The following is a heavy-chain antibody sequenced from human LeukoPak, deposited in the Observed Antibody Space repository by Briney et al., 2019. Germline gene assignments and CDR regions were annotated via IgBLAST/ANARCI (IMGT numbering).Heavy chain of an antibody. V-gene: IGHV1-69*05. J-gene: IGHJ3*02. CDR3: AREKITMNYNDAFNI. D-gene: IGHD3-22*01. Sequence: SVKVSCKASGGTFSSYAISWVRQAPGQGLEWMGGIIPIFGTANYAQKFQGRVTITTDESTSTAYTELSSLRSEDTAVYYCAREKITMNYNDAFNIWGQGTMVTVSS. CDR2: IIPIFGTA. CDR1: GGTFSSYA.